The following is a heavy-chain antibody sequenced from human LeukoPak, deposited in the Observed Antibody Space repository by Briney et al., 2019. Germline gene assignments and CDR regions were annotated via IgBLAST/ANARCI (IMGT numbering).Heavy chain of an antibody. D-gene: IGHD6-6*01. CDR1: GGTFSSYA. V-gene: IGHV1-69*05. CDR3: ARLGSIYYNWFDP. J-gene: IGHJ5*02. Sequence: RVSVKVSCKASGGTFSSYAISWVRQAPGQGLECMGGIIPIFGTANYAQKFQGRVTITTDESTSTAYMELSSLRSEDTAVYYCARLGSIYYNWFDPWGQGTLVTVSS. CDR2: IIPIFGTA.